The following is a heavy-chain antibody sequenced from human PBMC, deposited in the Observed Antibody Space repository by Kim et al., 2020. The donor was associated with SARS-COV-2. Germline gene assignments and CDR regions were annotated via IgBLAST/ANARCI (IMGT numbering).Heavy chain of an antibody. D-gene: IGHD6-13*01. CDR2: TYYRSKWYN. J-gene: IGHJ6*02. CDR1: GDSVSSNSAA. Sequence: SQTLSLTCAISGDSVSSNSAAWNWIRQSPSRGLEWLGRTYYRSKWYNDYAVSVKSRITINPDTSKNQFSLQLNSVTPEDTAVYYCAREFTLAAAAAGKYYYGMDVWGRGTTVTVS. V-gene: IGHV6-1*01. CDR3: AREFTLAAAAAGKYYYGMDV.